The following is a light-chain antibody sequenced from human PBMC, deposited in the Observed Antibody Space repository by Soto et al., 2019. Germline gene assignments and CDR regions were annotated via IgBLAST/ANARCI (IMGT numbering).Light chain of an antibody. J-gene: IGKJ3*01. CDR2: GAS. V-gene: IGKV3-15*01. CDR3: QQYNNWPRIFS. Sequence: EIVMTQSPATLSVSPGERATISCRASQSVSSNLAWYQQKPGQAPRLLIYGASTRATGIPARFSGSGSGTEFTLTISSLQSEDFAVYYCQQYNNWPRIFSFGPGTKVDIK. CDR1: QSVSSN.